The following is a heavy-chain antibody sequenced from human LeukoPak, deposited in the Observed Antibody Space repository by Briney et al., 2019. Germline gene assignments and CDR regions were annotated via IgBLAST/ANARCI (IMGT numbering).Heavy chain of an antibody. CDR1: GFTFSSYW. V-gene: IGHV3-7*01. Sequence: GGSLRLSCAASGFTFSSYWMSWVRQAPGKGREWVANIKQDGSEKYYVDSVKGRFTISRDNAKNSLYLQMNSLRAEDTAVYYCARDLIITLDWLQDYWGQGTLVTVSS. J-gene: IGHJ4*02. CDR3: ARDLIITLDWLQDY. CDR2: IKQDGSEK. D-gene: IGHD3-3*01.